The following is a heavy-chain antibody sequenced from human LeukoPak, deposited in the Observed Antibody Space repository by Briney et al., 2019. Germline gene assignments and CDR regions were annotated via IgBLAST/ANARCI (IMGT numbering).Heavy chain of an antibody. Sequence: GGSLRLSCAASGFTFSSYSMNWVRQAPGKGLEWVSSISSSSSYIYYADSVKGRFTISRDNAKNSLYLQMNGLRAEDTAVYYCARGAGYCSSTSCPLYYYCGMDVWGQGTTVTVSS. CDR2: ISSSSSYI. CDR1: GFTFSSYS. CDR3: ARGAGYCSSTSCPLYYYCGMDV. V-gene: IGHV3-21*01. D-gene: IGHD2-2*01. J-gene: IGHJ6*02.